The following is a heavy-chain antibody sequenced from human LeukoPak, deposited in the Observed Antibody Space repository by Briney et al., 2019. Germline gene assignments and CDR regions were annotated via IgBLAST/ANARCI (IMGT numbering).Heavy chain of an antibody. Sequence: GGSLRLSCAASGFTFSSFSMNWVRQAPGKGLEWVSSIYSTTTYIYYADSVKGRFTISRDNAENSLYLQMNSLRAEDTAVYYCARDQFIHAFDIWGQGTMVTVSS. CDR2: IYSTTTYI. V-gene: IGHV3-21*01. CDR1: GFTFSSFS. D-gene: IGHD5-24*01. J-gene: IGHJ3*02. CDR3: ARDQFIHAFDI.